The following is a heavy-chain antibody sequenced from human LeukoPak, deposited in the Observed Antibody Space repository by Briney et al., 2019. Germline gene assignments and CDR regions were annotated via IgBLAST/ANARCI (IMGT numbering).Heavy chain of an antibody. Sequence: KPSGTPSLTCTVFGGSNSTFYWGWIRQPPREGLGGDGYISYSGSTNYNPSLKSRVTISVDTSKNQFSLKLSSVTAADTAVYYCARHARAYSSSWFFDYWGQGTLVTVSS. CDR3: ARHARAYSSSWFFDY. J-gene: IGHJ4*02. D-gene: IGHD6-13*01. V-gene: IGHV4-59*08. CDR2: ISYSGST. CDR1: GGSNSTFY.